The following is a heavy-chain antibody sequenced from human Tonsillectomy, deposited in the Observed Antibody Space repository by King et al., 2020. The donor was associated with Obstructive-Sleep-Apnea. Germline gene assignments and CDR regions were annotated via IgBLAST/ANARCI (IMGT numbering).Heavy chain of an antibody. V-gene: IGHV4-38-2*02. CDR3: ARTEYSSSWDGWFDP. J-gene: IGHJ5*02. D-gene: IGHD6-13*01. Sequence: QLQESGPGLVKPSETLSLTCNVSGSSISSGYYWGWIRQPPGKGLEWIGSIYHSGRTDYKPSLKSRLTISVDTSKNQFSLKLSSVTAADTAVYYCARTEYSSSWDGWFDPWGQGTLVTVSS. CDR2: IYHSGRT. CDR1: GSSISSGYY.